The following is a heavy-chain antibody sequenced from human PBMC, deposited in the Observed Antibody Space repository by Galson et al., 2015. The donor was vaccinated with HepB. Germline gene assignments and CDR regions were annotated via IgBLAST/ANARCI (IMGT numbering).Heavy chain of an antibody. CDR2: ISYDGSNK. J-gene: IGHJ6*02. V-gene: IGHV3-30*18. Sequence: RLSCAASGFTFSSYGMHWVRQAPGKGLEWVAVISYDGSNKYYADSVKGRFTISRDNSKNTLYLQMNSLRAEDTDGYYCAKDKQWLSYYYYGIDVWGQGTTVTVS. CDR1: GFTFSSYG. CDR3: AKDKQWLSYYYYGIDV. D-gene: IGHD6-19*01.